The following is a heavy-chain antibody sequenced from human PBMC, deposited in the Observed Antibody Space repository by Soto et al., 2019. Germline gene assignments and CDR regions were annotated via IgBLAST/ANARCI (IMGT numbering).Heavy chain of an antibody. CDR3: TTPSINYDILTDYFNY. Sequence: EVQLVESGGGLVQPGGSLKLSCAASGFTFSGSAMHWVRQAPGKGLVWVGRIRSKANSDATVYAASVKGRFTISRDDSKNTAYLQMNSLKTEDTAVYYCTTPSINYDILTDYFNYWGQGSLVTVSS. D-gene: IGHD3-9*01. J-gene: IGHJ4*02. V-gene: IGHV3-73*02. CDR2: IRSKANSDAT. CDR1: GFTFSGSA.